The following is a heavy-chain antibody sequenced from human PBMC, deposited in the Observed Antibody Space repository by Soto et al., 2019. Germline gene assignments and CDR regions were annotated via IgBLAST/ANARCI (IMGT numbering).Heavy chain of an antibody. CDR1: GFTFPSSA. V-gene: IGHV1-58*01. D-gene: IGHD1-20*01. CDR2: IVVGSGNT. J-gene: IGHJ6*02. CDR3: AAAVTGTTLYYYYYSGMDV. Sequence: SVKVSCKASGFTFPSSAVQWVRQARGQRLEWIGWIVVGSGNTNYAQKFQERVTITRDMSTSTAYMELSSLRSEDTAVYYCAAAVTGTTLYYYYYSGMDVWGQGTTVTVSS.